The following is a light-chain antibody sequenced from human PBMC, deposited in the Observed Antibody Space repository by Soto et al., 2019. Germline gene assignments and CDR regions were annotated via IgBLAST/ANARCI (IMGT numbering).Light chain of an antibody. Sequence: QSVVTQSPSASGTPGQRVTISCSGSSSNVGSNTVDWYQLLPGTAPKLLIYHNNQRPSGVPDRLSGSKSGTSASLAISGLQSEDEADYYCAVWDDTLKAVVFGGGTQLTVL. CDR1: SSNVGSNT. V-gene: IGLV1-44*01. J-gene: IGLJ2*01. CDR2: HNN. CDR3: AVWDDTLKAVV.